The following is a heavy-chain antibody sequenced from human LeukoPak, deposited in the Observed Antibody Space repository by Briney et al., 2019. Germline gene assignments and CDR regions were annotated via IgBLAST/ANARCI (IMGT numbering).Heavy chain of an antibody. J-gene: IGHJ4*02. CDR2: INWNGSIT. Sequence: RPGGSLRLSCAASGFIFDHYGMSWVRQAPGKGLEWVSGINWNGSITGYTDSVKGRFTISRDNAKNSLYLQMNSLRAEDTALYYCARVYLSQQLVPGLDYWGQGTLVTVSS. D-gene: IGHD6-13*01. CDR1: GFIFDHYG. V-gene: IGHV3-20*04. CDR3: ARVYLSQQLVPGLDY.